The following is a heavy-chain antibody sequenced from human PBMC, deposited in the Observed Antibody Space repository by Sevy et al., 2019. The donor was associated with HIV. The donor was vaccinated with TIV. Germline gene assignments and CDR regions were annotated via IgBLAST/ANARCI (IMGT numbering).Heavy chain of an antibody. CDR2: IGVGSDGT. Sequence: ASVKVSCKASGFTFSSSAVQWVRQARGHRLEGIGWIGVGSDGTDYSQDLQDRVTITRDMSTGKAYMELSSLRSEDTAVYYCAAEDMTTFGGPLRVFETWGLGTTVTVSS. CDR3: AAEDMTTFGGPLRVFET. V-gene: IGHV1-58*01. CDR1: GFTFSSSA. J-gene: IGHJ6*02. D-gene: IGHD3-16*01.